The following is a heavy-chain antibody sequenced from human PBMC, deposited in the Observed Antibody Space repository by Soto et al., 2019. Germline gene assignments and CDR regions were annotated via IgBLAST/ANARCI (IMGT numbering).Heavy chain of an antibody. D-gene: IGHD3-10*01. CDR3: TKSGYYFGSGSPQDYYYGMDV. J-gene: IGHJ6*02. CDR1: GYAFLSYG. V-gene: IGHV1-18*01. CDR2: ISPYNGNT. Sequence: ASVKVSCKTSGYAFLSYGISWVRQAPGQGLEWMGWISPYNGNTNYAQNFQGRVTMTTDTSTSTAYMEVRSLRSDDTAVYYCTKSGYYFGSGSPQDYYYGMDVWGQGTTVTVS.